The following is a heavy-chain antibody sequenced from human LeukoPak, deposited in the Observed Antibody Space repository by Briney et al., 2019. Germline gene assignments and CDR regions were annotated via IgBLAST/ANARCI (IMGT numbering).Heavy chain of an antibody. CDR1: GFTFTSSA. D-gene: IGHD3-10*01. CDR3: AAVDTMVRGVLDV. V-gene: IGHV1-58*02. J-gene: IGHJ6*02. CDR2: IVVGSGNT. Sequence: SVKVPCKASGFTFTSSAMQWVRQARGQRLEWIGWIVVGSGNTNYAQKFQERVTITRDMSTSTAYMELSSLRSEDTAVYYCAAVDTMVRGVLDVWGQGTTVTVSS.